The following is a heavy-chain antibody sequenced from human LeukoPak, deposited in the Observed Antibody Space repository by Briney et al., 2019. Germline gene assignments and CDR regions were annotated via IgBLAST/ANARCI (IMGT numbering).Heavy chain of an antibody. CDR1: GFTFGDYG. CDR2: IRSKTYGGAT. CDR3: SRSRRVLCTGACYSFDY. Sequence: GGSLRLSCTVSGFTFGDYGMSWFRQAPGKGLEWVGFIRSKTYGGATEYAASVKDRFTILRDDSKSIAYLQMNSLKTEDTGVYYCSRSRRVLCTGACYSFDYWGQGTLVAVSS. V-gene: IGHV3-49*03. J-gene: IGHJ4*02. D-gene: IGHD2-21*01.